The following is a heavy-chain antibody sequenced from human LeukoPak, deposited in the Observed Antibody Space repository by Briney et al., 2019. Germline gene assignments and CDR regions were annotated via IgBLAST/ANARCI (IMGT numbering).Heavy chain of an antibody. CDR2: IYYSGST. CDR1: GGSISSYY. V-gene: IGHV4-59*12. Sequence: PSETLSLTCTVSGGSISSYYWSWIRQPPGKGLEWIGYIYYSGSTNYNPSLKSRVTISVDTSKNQFSLKLSSVTAADTAVYYCAREWELTHWGQGTLVTVSS. J-gene: IGHJ4*02. CDR3: AREWELTH. D-gene: IGHD1-26*01.